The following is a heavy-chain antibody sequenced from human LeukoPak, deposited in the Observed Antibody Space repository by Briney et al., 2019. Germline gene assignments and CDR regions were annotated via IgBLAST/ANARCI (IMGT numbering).Heavy chain of an antibody. D-gene: IGHD5-18*01. CDR2: IYYSGST. CDR3: ARRVDTAMVDAFDI. V-gene: IGHV4-59*01. CDR1: GGSISSYY. J-gene: IGHJ3*02. Sequence: SETLSLTCTVSGGSISSYYWSWIRQPPGKGLEWIGYIYYSGSTNYNPSLKSRVTISVDTSKNQFSPKLSSVTAADTAVYYCARRVDTAMVDAFDIWGQGTMVTVSS.